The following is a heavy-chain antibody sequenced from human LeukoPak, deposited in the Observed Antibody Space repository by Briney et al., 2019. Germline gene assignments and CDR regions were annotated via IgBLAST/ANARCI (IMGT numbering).Heavy chain of an antibody. CDR3: ARDEVAGYYYYYYGMDV. CDR2: IKQDESEK. D-gene: IGHD6-19*01. V-gene: IGHV3-7*01. J-gene: IGHJ6*02. CDR1: GFTFSSYW. Sequence: GGSLRLSCAASGFTFSSYWMSWVRQAPGKGLEWVANIKQDESEKYYVDSVKGRFTISRDNAKNSLYLQMNSLRAEDTAVYYCARDEVAGYYYYYYGMDVWGQGTTVTVSS.